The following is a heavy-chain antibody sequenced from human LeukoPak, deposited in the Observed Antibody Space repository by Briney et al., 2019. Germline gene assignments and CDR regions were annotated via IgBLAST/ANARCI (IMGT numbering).Heavy chain of an antibody. CDR2: ISPDDSEI. CDR3: ARHEGSGSYYSY. Sequence: GESLKISCKGSGYSFTTHWIAWVRQMPGKGLEWVGIISPDDSEIRYSPSFRGQVTISADKSTSTAYLQWSRLKASDTAIYYCARHEGSGSYYSYWGQGTLVTVSS. CDR1: GYSFTTHW. V-gene: IGHV5-51*01. D-gene: IGHD1-26*01. J-gene: IGHJ4*02.